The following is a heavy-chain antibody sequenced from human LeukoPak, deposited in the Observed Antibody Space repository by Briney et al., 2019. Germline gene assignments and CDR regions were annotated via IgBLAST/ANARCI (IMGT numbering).Heavy chain of an antibody. J-gene: IGHJ4*02. CDR2: IFPSGGEI. V-gene: IGHV3-23*01. CDR1: GFTFSTFT. D-gene: IGHD2-21*02. CDR3: ARGSGGDYS. Sequence: GGSLRLSCEASGFTFSTFTMIWVRQPPGKGLEWVSSIFPSGGEIHYADSVRGRFTISRDNSKSTLSLQMNSLRAEDTAVYYCARGSGGDYSWGQGTLVTVSS.